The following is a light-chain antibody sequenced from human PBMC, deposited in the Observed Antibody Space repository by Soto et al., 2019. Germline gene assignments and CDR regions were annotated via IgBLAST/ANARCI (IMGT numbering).Light chain of an antibody. CDR3: QKYDSAPT. V-gene: IGKV1-27*01. CDR1: PGIGNA. Sequence: DIQMTQSPSSLSASVGDRITITCRPSPGIGNALAWYQQKPGTVPKLLIHSASTLQSGVPSRFSGSGSGTDFTLTISSLQPEDVASYYCQKYDSAPTFGPGTKVDIK. CDR2: SAS. J-gene: IGKJ1*01.